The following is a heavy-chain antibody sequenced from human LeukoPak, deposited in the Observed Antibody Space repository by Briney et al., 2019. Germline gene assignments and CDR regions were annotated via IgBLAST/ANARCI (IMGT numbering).Heavy chain of an antibody. J-gene: IGHJ4*02. CDR1: GFTFSSYA. Sequence: GGSLRLSCAASGFTFSSYAMSWVRQAPGKGLEWVSVISVGGGGTTYADSVEGRFTISRDNSKNTLYLQMNSLRAEDTAVYYCAGSSSWYYFKYWGQGTLVTVSP. CDR2: ISVGGGGT. CDR3: AGSSSWYYFKY. V-gene: IGHV3-23*01. D-gene: IGHD6-13*01.